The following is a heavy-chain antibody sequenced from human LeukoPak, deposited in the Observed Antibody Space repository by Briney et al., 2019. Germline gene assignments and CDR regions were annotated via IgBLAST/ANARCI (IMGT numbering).Heavy chain of an antibody. CDR2: ISGSGGST. Sequence: GRSLRLSCAATGFTFSSFAMSWVRQAPGKGLEWVSGISGSGGSTYYADSVKGRFTISRDDSKNTLYLQMNSLRADDTAVYYCAKDHEYTYISPDFYFDYWGQGTLVTVSS. J-gene: IGHJ4*02. D-gene: IGHD5-18*01. CDR1: GFTFSSFA. V-gene: IGHV3-23*01. CDR3: AKDHEYTYISPDFYFDY.